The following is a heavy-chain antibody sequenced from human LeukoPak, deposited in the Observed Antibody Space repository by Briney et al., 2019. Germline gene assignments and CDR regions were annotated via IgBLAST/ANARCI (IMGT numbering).Heavy chain of an antibody. CDR2: INSDGSST. CDR1: GFTFSSFW. V-gene: IGHV3-74*01. J-gene: IGHJ4*02. D-gene: IGHD6-6*01. Sequence: GGSLRLSCAASGFTFSSFWMHWVRQAPGKGLVWVSCINSDGSSTSYADSVKGRFTISRDNAKNTLYLQMNSLRAEDTAVYYCARDLIEYSSSSWDYWGQGTLVTVSS. CDR3: ARDLIEYSSSSWDY.